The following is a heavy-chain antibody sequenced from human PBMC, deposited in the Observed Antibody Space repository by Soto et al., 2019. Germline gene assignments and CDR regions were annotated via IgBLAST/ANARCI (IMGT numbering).Heavy chain of an antibody. Sequence: ASVQVSCKASGYTFTSYAMHWVRQAPGQRLEWMGWINAGNGNTKYSQKFQGRVTITRDTSASTAYMELSSLRSEDTAVYYCARDLENWNFFDYWGQGTLVSVSS. J-gene: IGHJ4*02. D-gene: IGHD1-7*01. V-gene: IGHV1-3*01. CDR1: GYTFTSYA. CDR2: INAGNGNT. CDR3: ARDLENWNFFDY.